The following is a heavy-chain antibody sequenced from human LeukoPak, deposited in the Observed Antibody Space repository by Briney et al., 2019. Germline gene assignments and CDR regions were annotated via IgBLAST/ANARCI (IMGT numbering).Heavy chain of an antibody. CDR1: GFIFYSYA. V-gene: IGHV3-64*01. J-gene: IGHJ4*02. D-gene: IGHD3-16*02. Sequence: PGGSLRLSCAASGFIFYSYAMHWVCQAPGRGLEYVSAITSSGSSTFYANSVKGRFTISRDNSKNTLYLQMGSLRPDDMAVYYCTRGPGYDYVWGTYRADYWGQGILVTVSS. CDR2: ITSSGSST. CDR3: TRGPGYDYVWGTYRADY.